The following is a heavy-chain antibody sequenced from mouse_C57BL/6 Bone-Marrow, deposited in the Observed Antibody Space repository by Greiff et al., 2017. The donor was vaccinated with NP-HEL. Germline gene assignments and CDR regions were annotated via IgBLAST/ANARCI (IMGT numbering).Heavy chain of an antibody. CDR1: GYTFTSYW. V-gene: IGHV1-50*01. J-gene: IGHJ2*01. D-gene: IGHD1-1*01. Sequence: QVQLQQPGAELVKPGASVKLSCKASGYTFTSYWMQWVKQRPGQGLEWIGEIDPSDSYTNYNQKFKGKATLTVDTFSSTAYMQLSSLTSEDSAVYYCARLGYYYGSSYVLYFDYWGQGTTLTVSS. CDR2: IDPSDSYT. CDR3: ARLGYYYGSSYVLYFDY.